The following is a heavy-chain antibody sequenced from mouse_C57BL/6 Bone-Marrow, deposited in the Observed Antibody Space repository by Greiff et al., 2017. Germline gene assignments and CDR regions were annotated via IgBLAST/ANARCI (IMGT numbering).Heavy chain of an antibody. CDR1: GYTFTSYW. CDR2: IHPNSGST. Sequence: QVQLQQPGAELVKPGASVKLSCKASGYTFTSYWMHWVKQRPGQGLEWIGMIHPNSGSTNYNEKFKSKATLTVDKSSSTAYLQLSSLTSEDSAVYYCARGGLLYGSSPFGYFDVWGTGTTVTVSS. J-gene: IGHJ1*03. V-gene: IGHV1-64*01. CDR3: ARGGLLYGSSPFGYFDV. D-gene: IGHD1-1*01.